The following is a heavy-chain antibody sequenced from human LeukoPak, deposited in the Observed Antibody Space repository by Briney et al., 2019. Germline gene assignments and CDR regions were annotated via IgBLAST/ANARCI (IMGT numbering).Heavy chain of an antibody. CDR3: ARGGRGYSYGRELDY. V-gene: IGHV1-2*06. Sequence: ASVKVSCKASGYTFTGYYMHWVRQAPGHGLEWMGQINPNSGDTNYAQKVQGRVTMTADTSTSTVYMELRSLRSDDTAVYYCARGGRGYSYGRELDYWGQGTLVTVSS. CDR1: GYTFTGYY. D-gene: IGHD5-18*01. J-gene: IGHJ4*02. CDR2: INPNSGDT.